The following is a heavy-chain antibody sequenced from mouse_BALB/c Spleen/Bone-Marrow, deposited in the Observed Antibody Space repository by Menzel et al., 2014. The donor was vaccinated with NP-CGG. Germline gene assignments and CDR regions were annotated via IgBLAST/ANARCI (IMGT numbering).Heavy chain of an antibody. CDR1: GFNIKDTY. J-gene: IGHJ4*01. CDR3: ASATTATYYAMDY. CDR2: IDPANGNT. V-gene: IGHV14-3*02. Sequence: VQLQQSGAELVKPGASVKLSCTASGFNIKDTYMHWVKQRPEQGLEWIGRIDPANGNTKYDPKVQGKATITTDTSSNTAYLQVSSLTSEDTAVYYCASATTATYYAMDYWGQGTSVTVSS. D-gene: IGHD1-2*01.